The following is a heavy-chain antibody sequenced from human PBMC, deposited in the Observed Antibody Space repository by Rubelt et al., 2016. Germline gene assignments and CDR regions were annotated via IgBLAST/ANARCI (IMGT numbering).Heavy chain of an antibody. J-gene: IGHJ4*02. Sequence: QVQLQQWGAGLLKPSETLSLTCAVYGGSFSGYYCTWIRQPPGKGLEWIGEIHPSGSTNYNPSLKSRVTISADTSKNQFSLNLNLLTAPETAVYYCARGLDSTKTGADWGQGTLVTVSS. CDR3: ARGLDSTKTGAD. CDR1: GGSFSGYY. V-gene: IGHV4-34*01. D-gene: IGHD3-10*01. CDR2: IHPSGST.